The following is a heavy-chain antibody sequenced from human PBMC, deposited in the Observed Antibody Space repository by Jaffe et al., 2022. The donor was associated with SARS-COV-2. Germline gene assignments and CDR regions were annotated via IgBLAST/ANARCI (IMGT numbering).Heavy chain of an antibody. CDR2: IRDTADGETV. Sequence: EVQLVESGGGLIKSGGSLRLSCATSGFVFRQAWMSWLRQAPGKGLEWLGRIRDTADGETVDYAAPVRGRSTISRDFAKNMVYLQMNSLKTEDTAIYFCAADTPDFLPQLDYWGQGVLVTVSS. D-gene: IGHD2-15*01. V-gene: IGHV3-15*01. CDR1: GFVFRQAW. J-gene: IGHJ4*02. CDR3: AADTPDFLPQLDY.